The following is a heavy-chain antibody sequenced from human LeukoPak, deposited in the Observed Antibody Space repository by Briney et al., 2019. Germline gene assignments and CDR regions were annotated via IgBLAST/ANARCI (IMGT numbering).Heavy chain of an antibody. D-gene: IGHD3-3*01. J-gene: IGHJ4*02. CDR2: IIPIFGTA. V-gene: IGHV1-69*05. Sequence: SVKVSCKASGGTFSSYAISWVRQAPGQGLEWMGRIIPIFGTANYAQKFQGRVTITTDESTSTAYMQLSSLRSEDTAVYYCAGGPYYDFWSGYLRYWGQGTLVTVSS. CDR1: GGTFSSYA. CDR3: AGGPYYDFWSGYLRY.